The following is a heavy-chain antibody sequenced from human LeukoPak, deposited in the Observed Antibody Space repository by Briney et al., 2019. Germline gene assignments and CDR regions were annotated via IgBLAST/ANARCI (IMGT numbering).Heavy chain of an antibody. D-gene: IGHD6-19*01. J-gene: IGHJ4*02. V-gene: IGHV4-34*01. CDR1: GGSFSGYY. CDR3: TRHSAGGWDYFEY. CDR2: INHSGST. Sequence: SETLSLTCAVYGGSFSGYYWSWIRQPPGKGLEWIGEINHSGSTNYNPSLKSRVTISVDTSKIQFSLRLRSVTAADTAVYYCTRHSAGGWDYFEYWGQGTLVTVSS.